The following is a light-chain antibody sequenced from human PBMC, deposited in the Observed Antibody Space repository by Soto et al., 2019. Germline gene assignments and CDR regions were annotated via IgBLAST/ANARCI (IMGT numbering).Light chain of an antibody. CDR3: CSYAGSSTFVV. J-gene: IGLJ2*01. V-gene: IGLV2-23*03. CDR1: SSDVGRYNL. CDR2: EGS. Sequence: QSVLTQPASVSGSPGQSITISCTGTSSDVGRYNLVSWYQQHPGKAPKLMIYEGSNRPSGVSNRFSGSKSGNTACLTISGVQAEDEADYYCCSYAGSSTFVVFGGGTKLTVL.